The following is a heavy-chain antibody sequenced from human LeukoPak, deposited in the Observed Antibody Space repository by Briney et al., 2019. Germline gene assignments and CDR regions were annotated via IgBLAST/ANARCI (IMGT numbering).Heavy chain of an antibody. D-gene: IGHD4-17*01. CDR3: ARDAEDYGDHTAFDI. CDR1: GFTFSSYS. J-gene: IGHJ3*02. CDR2: ISSSSSYI. V-gene: IGHV3-21*01. Sequence: GGSLRLSCAASGFTFSSYSMNWVRQAPGKGLEWVSSISSSSSYIYYADSVKGRFTISRDNAKNSLYLQMNSLRAEDTAVYYCARDAEDYGDHTAFDIWGQGTMVTVSS.